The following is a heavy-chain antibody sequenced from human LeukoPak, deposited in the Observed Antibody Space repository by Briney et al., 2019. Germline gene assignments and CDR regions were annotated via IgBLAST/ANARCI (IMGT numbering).Heavy chain of an antibody. J-gene: IGHJ4*02. CDR3: ATGYSSGWYSFDY. D-gene: IGHD6-19*01. CDR2: IYYSGST. CDR1: GGSISSGGYY. V-gene: IGHV4-31*03. Sequence: SETLSLTCTVSGGSISSGGYYWSWIRQHPGKGLEWIGYIYYSGSTYYNPSLKSRVTISVDTSKNQFSLKLSSVTAADTAVYYCATGYSSGWYSFDYWGQGTLVTVSS.